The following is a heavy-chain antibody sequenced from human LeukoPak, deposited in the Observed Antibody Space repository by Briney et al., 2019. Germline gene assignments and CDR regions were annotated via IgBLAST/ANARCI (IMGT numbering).Heavy chain of an antibody. CDR3: ARGPSFSNSLYYYYYYMDV. J-gene: IGHJ6*03. CDR1: GYTFTTYG. CDR2: ISPYNGDT. D-gene: IGHD4-11*01. Sequence: GASVTVSFKASGYTFTTYGISWVRQAPGQGLEWVGWISPYNGDTNYAQKLQGRVTMTTDTSTSTAYMELRSLRADDTAVYFCARGPSFSNSLYYYYYYMDVWAKGTAVTVSS. V-gene: IGHV1-18*01.